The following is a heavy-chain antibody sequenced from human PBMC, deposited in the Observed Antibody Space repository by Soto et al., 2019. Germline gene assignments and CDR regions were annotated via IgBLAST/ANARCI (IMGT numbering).Heavy chain of an antibody. CDR2: IWYDGSNK. Sequence: QVQLVESGGGVVQPGRSLRLSCAASGFTFSSYGMHWVRQAPGKGLEWVAVIWYDGSNKYYADSVKGRFTISRDNSKNTLYLQMNSLRAEDTAVYYCAREPSDYGESNYYYYYMDVWGKGTTVTVSS. J-gene: IGHJ6*03. CDR3: AREPSDYGESNYYYYYMDV. V-gene: IGHV3-33*01. D-gene: IGHD4-17*01. CDR1: GFTFSSYG.